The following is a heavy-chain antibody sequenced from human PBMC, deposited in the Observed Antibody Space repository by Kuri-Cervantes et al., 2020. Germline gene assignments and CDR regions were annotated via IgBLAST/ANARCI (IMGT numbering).Heavy chain of an antibody. D-gene: IGHD3-22*01. J-gene: IGHJ4*02. V-gene: IGHV3-7*01. CDR1: GFTFGNYW. CDR2: TKHDGSEQ. Sequence: GGSLRLSCAASGFTFGNYWMSWVRQAPGKGLEWVASTKHDGSEQYYLDSVKGRFTISRDFAQNSLFLQMNSLRAEDTAIYYCARGYYYDSSSFDYWGQGTLVTVSS. CDR3: ARGYYYDSSSFDY.